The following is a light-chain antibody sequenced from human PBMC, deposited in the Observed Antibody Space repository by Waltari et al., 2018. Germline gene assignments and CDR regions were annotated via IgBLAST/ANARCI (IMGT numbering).Light chain of an antibody. Sequence: QLVLTHSPSASASLGASVKLTCTPRRGHSSYAIACHHQQPEKGPRYLMKLNSDGSHSKGDGIPDRFSVSSSGAERYLTISSLQSEDEADYYCQTWGTGIPVFGGGTKLTVL. CDR3: QTWGTGIPV. CDR1: RGHSSYA. J-gene: IGLJ3*02. V-gene: IGLV4-69*01. CDR2: LNSDGSH.